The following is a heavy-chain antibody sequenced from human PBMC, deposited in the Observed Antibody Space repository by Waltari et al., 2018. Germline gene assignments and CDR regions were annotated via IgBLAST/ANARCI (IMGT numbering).Heavy chain of an antibody. D-gene: IGHD5-18*01. CDR2: IFHGDSEV. V-gene: IGHV5-51*01. CDR1: GYSFSSYW. Sequence: EVQLVQSGAEVKKSGESLKISCTGSGYSFSSYWIGWVRQMPGKGRKWMGIIFHGDSEVRKRPSLQGQVTISADKSINTAYLQWSTLKASDTAMYYCARQDVDTDLVHYFDHWGQGALVTVSS. CDR3: ARQDVDTDLVHYFDH. J-gene: IGHJ4*02.